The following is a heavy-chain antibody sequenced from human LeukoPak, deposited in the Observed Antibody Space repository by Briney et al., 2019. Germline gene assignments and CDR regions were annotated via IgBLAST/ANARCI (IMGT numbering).Heavy chain of an antibody. CDR1: GYSISSGYY. D-gene: IGHD2-15*01. J-gene: IGHJ6*04. Sequence: SEALSLTCAVSGYSISSGYYWGWIRQPPGKGLEWIGSIHHRGRTYYNPSLKSRVTISVDTSKKQFYLKLSSVNDADTAVYYCAREGGGYCSGGSCPYGMDVWGKGTTVTVSS. CDR2: IHHRGRT. CDR3: AREGGGYCSGGSCPYGMDV. V-gene: IGHV4-38-2*01.